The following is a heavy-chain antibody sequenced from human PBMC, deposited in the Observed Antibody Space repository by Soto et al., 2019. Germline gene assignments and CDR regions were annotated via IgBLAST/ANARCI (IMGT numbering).Heavy chain of an antibody. CDR1: GFTFSNAW. D-gene: IGHD3-10*01. J-gene: IGHJ4*02. CDR3: TTDGALWLLWFGELLPIDY. Sequence: PGGSLRLSCAASGFTFSNAWMNWVRQAPGKGLEWVGRIKSKTDGGTTDYAAPVKGRFTISRDDSKNTLYLQMNSLKTEDTAVYYCTTDGALWLLWFGELLPIDYWGQGTLVTVSS. V-gene: IGHV3-15*07. CDR2: IKSKTDGGTT.